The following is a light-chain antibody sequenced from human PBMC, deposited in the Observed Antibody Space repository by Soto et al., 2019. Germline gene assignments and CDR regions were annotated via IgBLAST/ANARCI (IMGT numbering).Light chain of an antibody. Sequence: EIVLTQSPATLSLSPGERATLSCRASQRVSSYLAWYQQTPGQAPRLLIYDASNRATGIPARFSGSGSGTDFTLTISSLEPEDFAGYYCQQWSNWPPITFGQGTRLDIK. CDR2: DAS. J-gene: IGKJ5*01. CDR1: QRVSSY. V-gene: IGKV3-11*01. CDR3: QQWSNWPPIT.